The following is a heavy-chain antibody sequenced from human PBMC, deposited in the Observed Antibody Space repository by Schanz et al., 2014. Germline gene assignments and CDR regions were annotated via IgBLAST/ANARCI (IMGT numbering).Heavy chain of an antibody. CDR2: ISYDGSEK. J-gene: IGHJ6*02. CDR1: GLTFTSNV. D-gene: IGHD3-10*01. V-gene: IGHV3-30*03. Sequence: QVQLVESGGGVVQRGGSLRLSCSVSGLTFTSNVIHWVRQAPGKGLEWVAVISYDGSEKYYGDSVTGRFTISRDNAKSSVYLQMNSLRAEDTAVYYCARSGVDVWGQGTTVTVSS. CDR3: ARSGVDV.